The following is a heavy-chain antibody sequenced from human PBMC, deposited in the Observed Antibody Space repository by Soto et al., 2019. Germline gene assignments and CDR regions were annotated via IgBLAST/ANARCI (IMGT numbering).Heavy chain of an antibody. V-gene: IGHV1-69*12. J-gene: IGHJ6*02. CDR2: IIPIFGTA. Sequence: QVQLVQSGAEVKKPGSSVKVSCKASGGTFSSYAISWVRQAPGQGLEWMGGIIPIFGTANYAQKFQGRVTITADESKSTGYMELSSLRSEDTAVYYCEREFATAMVLSPNYGMDVWGQVTTVTVSS. CDR1: GGTFSSYA. D-gene: IGHD5-18*01. CDR3: EREFATAMVLSPNYGMDV.